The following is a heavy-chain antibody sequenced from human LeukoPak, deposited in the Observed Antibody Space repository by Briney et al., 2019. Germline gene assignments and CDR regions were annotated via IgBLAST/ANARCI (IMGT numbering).Heavy chain of an antibody. CDR1: GFTFSDHY. J-gene: IGHJ6*02. D-gene: IGHD3-22*01. Sequence: GGSLRLSCAASGFTFSDHYMDWVRQAPGKGLEWVAVISYDGSNKYYADSVKGRFTISRDNSKNTLYLQMNSLRAEDTAVYYCAKDAYYDSSGGYGMDVWGQGTTVTVSS. V-gene: IGHV3-30*18. CDR3: AKDAYYDSSGGYGMDV. CDR2: ISYDGSNK.